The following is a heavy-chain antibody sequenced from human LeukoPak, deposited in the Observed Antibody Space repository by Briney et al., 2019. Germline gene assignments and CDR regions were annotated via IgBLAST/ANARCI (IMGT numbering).Heavy chain of an antibody. CDR1: GGPISSNSYF. CDR2: IYYSGST. D-gene: IGHD3-10*01. J-gene: IGHJ4*02. CDR3: ARDRGYYGSGSIDY. V-gene: IGHV4-39*07. Sequence: SQTLSLTCTVSGGPISSNSYFWGWIRQPPGKGLEWVGSIYYSGSTYYNPSLKSRVTISVDTSKNQFSLRVSSVTAADTAVYYCARDRGYYGSGSIDYWGQGTLVTVSS.